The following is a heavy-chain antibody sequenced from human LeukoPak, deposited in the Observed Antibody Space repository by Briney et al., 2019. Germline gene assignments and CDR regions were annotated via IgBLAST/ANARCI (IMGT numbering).Heavy chain of an antibody. J-gene: IGHJ3*02. CDR3: ARDRSSGYYSVGGLDAFDI. D-gene: IGHD3-22*01. CDR1: GGSFSGYY. V-gene: IGHV4-4*07. CDR2: IYTSGST. Sequence: SETLSLTCAVYGGSFSGYYWSWIRQPAGKGLEWIGRIYTSGSTNYNPSLKSRVTMSVDTSKNQFSLKLSSVTAADTAVYYCARDRSSGYYSVGGLDAFDIWGQGTMVTVSS.